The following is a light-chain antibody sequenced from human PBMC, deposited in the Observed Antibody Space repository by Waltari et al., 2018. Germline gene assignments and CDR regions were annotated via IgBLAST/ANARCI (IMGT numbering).Light chain of an antibody. Sequence: EIVLTQSPATLSLSPGERATLSCRASESVRNYLAWYQQKPGQAPRLLIYDASNRATGLPARFSGSGSGTDFTLTISSLEPEDFAVYYCQQRSIWLTFGGGTKVEIK. V-gene: IGKV3-11*01. CDR2: DAS. CDR3: QQRSIWLT. CDR1: ESVRNY. J-gene: IGKJ4*01.